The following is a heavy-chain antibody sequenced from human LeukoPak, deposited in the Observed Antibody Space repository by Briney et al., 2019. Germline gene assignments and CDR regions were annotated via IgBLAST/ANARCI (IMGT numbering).Heavy chain of an antibody. CDR2: IYYSGST. Sequence: PSETLSLTCAVSGGSISSSNYYWGWIRQPPGKGLEWIGSIYYSGSTYYNPSLKSRVTISVDTSKNQFSLKLSSVTAADTAVYYCARIPLYGDYVVGDYWGQGTLDTVSS. CDR1: GGSISSSNYY. CDR3: ARIPLYGDYVVGDY. J-gene: IGHJ4*02. V-gene: IGHV4-39*01. D-gene: IGHD4-17*01.